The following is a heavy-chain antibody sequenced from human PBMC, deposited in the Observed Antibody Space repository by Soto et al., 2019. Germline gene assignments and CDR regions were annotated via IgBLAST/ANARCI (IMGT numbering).Heavy chain of an antibody. CDR3: ARVGRGSGYNHYYYYYGMDV. D-gene: IGHD3-22*01. Sequence: SETLSLTCTVSGGSISSYYWSWIRQPPGKGLEWIGYIYYSGSTNYNPSLKSRVTISVDTSKNQFSLKLSSVTAADTAVYYCARVGRGSGYNHYYYYYGMDVWGQGTTVTVSS. J-gene: IGHJ6*02. CDR2: IYYSGST. V-gene: IGHV4-59*01. CDR1: GGSISSYY.